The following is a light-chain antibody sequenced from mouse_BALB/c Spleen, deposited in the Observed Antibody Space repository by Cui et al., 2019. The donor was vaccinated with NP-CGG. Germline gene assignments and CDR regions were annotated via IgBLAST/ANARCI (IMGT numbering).Light chain of an antibody. CDR3: ALWYSNHWV. CDR1: TGAVTTSNY. CDR2: GTN. J-gene: IGLJ1*01. V-gene: IGLV1*01. Sequence: QDVVTQESALTTSPGETVTLTCRPSTGAVTTSNYANWVQEKPDHLFTGLIGGTNNRPPGVPARFSGSLIGDKAALTITGAQTEDEAIYFCALWYSNHWVFGGGTKLTVL.